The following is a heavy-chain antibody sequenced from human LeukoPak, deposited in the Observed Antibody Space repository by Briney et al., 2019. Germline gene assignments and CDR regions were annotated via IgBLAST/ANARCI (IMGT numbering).Heavy chain of an antibody. CDR2: IYYSGST. CDR1: GGSISSYY. Sequence: SETLSLTCTVSGGSISSYYWSWIRQPPGTGLEWIGYIYYSGSTNYNPSLKSRVTISVDTSKNQFSLKLSSVTAADTAVYYCARVRVGWFDPWGQGTLVTVSS. J-gene: IGHJ5*02. CDR3: ARVRVGWFDP. V-gene: IGHV4-59*01.